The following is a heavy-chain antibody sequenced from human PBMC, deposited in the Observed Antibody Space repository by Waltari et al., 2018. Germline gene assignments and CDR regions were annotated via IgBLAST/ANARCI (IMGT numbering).Heavy chain of an antibody. D-gene: IGHD6-6*01. CDR3: ATSSSIAAPYWYFDL. J-gene: IGHJ2*01. CDR1: GGTFSSYA. Sequence: QVQLVQSGAEVKKPGSSVKVSCKASGGTFSSYAISWVRQAPGQGLEWMGGIIPIFGTANYAQKFQGRVTITADESTSTAYMELSSLRSEDTAVYYCATSSSIAAPYWYFDLWGRGTLVTVSS. CDR2: IIPIFGTA. V-gene: IGHV1-69*01.